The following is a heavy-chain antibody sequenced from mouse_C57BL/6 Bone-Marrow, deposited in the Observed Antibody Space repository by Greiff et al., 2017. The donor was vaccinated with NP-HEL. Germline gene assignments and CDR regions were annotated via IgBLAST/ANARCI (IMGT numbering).Heavy chain of an antibody. J-gene: IGHJ1*03. CDR1: GYTFTSYW. Sequence: QVQLQQPGAELVMPGASVKLSCKASGYTFTSYWMHWVKQRPGQGLEWIGEIDPSDSYTNYTQKFKGKSTLTVDKSSSTAYMQLSSLTSEDSAVYYYARGNTTVVAPYWYFDVWGTGTTVTVSS. CDR2: IDPSDSYT. V-gene: IGHV1-69*01. D-gene: IGHD1-1*01. CDR3: ARGNTTVVAPYWYFDV.